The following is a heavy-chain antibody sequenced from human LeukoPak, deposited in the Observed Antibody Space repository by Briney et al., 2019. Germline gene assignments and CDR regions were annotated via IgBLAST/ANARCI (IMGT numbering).Heavy chain of an antibody. CDR2: INAYNGNT. J-gene: IGHJ6*03. CDR3: ARDRHIAAAVYYYYMDV. V-gene: IGHV1-18*01. CDR1: GYTFTSYI. D-gene: IGHD6-13*01. Sequence: ASVKVSCKASGYTFTSYIISWVRQAPGQGLEWMGWINAYNGNTDYAQRVQGRVTMTTDTSTSTAYMELRSLRSDDTAVYYCARDRHIAAAVYYYYMDVWGKGTPVTVSS.